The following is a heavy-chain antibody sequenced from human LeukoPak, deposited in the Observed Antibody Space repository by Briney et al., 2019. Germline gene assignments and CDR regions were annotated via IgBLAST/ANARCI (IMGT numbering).Heavy chain of an antibody. D-gene: IGHD6-19*01. J-gene: IGHJ4*02. Sequence: GGSLRLSCTASGFTFSSYSMNWVRQAPGKGLEWVSAISGSGGSTYYADSVKGRFTISRDNSKNTLYLQMNSLRAEDTAVYYCAKGGHSSGWYRGYYFDYWGQGTLVTVSS. CDR2: ISGSGGST. V-gene: IGHV3-23*01. CDR3: AKGGHSSGWYRGYYFDY. CDR1: GFTFSSYS.